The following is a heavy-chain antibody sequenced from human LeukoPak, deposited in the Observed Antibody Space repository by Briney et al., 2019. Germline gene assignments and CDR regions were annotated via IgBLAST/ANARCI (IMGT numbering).Heavy chain of an antibody. CDR1: GFSFSNLW. V-gene: IGHV3-74*01. J-gene: IGHJ4*02. Sequence: GGSLRLSCAASGFSFSNLWMHWVRQAPGMGLVWVSQINPDGTAALYADSVKGRFTISRDNAKNTLYLQMNSLRADDTAVYYWAKGSDFAFDNWGQGILVTVSS. CDR3: AKGSDFAFDN. D-gene: IGHD2-21*01. CDR2: INPDGTAA.